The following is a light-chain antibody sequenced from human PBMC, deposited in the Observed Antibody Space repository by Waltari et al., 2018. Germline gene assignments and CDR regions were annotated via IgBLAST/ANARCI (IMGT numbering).Light chain of an antibody. CDR3: SSYVPGNIYVI. CDR1: SSDIGGYNY. J-gene: IGLJ2*01. Sequence: QSALTQPPSASGSPGQSVTISCTGTSSDIGGYNYVSWYQQYPGEAPKLMIYEVSKRPSGGPDRFSGSKSGNTASLTVSGLRAEDEADYYCSSYVPGNIYVIFGGGTKLAVL. V-gene: IGLV2-8*01. CDR2: EVS.